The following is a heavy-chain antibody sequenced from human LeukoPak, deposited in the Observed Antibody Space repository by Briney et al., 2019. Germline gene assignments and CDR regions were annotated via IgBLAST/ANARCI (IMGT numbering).Heavy chain of an antibody. CDR2: INHSGST. V-gene: IGHV4-34*01. CDR3: ARGLSLARFDP. D-gene: IGHD2/OR15-2a*01. Sequence: SETLSLTCAVYGDSFSGYYWSWIRQPPGKGLEWIGEINHSGSTNYNPSLKSRVTISVDTSKNQFSLKLSSVTAADTAVYYCARGLSLARFDPWGQGTLVTVSS. CDR1: GDSFSGYY. J-gene: IGHJ5*02.